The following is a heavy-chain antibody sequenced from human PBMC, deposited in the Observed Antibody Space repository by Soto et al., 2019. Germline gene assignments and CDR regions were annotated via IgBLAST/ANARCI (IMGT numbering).Heavy chain of an antibody. CDR1: GFTFSSYW. J-gene: IGHJ4*02. CDR2: INSDGSTT. D-gene: IGHD5-12*01. Sequence: EVQLVESGGGLVQPGGSLRLSCAASGFTFSSYWMHWVRQAPVKGLVWVSRINSDGSTTTYADSVKGRFTISRDNAKNTLYLQMNSLRAEDTAVYYCVRVPTGGYAFSLDDYWGQGTPVTVSS. V-gene: IGHV3-74*01. CDR3: VRVPTGGYAFSLDDY.